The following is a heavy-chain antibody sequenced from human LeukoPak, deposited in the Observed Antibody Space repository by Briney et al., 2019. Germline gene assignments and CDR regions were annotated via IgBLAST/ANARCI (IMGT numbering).Heavy chain of an antibody. CDR2: ISYDGSNK. Sequence: GGSLRLSCAASGFTFSSYAMHWVRQAPGKGLEWVAVISYDGSNKYYADSVKGRFTISRDNSKNTLYLQMNSLRAEDTAVYYCASISSGYSTYFDYWGQGTLVTVSS. J-gene: IGHJ4*02. CDR1: GFTFSSYA. CDR3: ASISSGYSTYFDY. D-gene: IGHD3-22*01. V-gene: IGHV3-30-3*01.